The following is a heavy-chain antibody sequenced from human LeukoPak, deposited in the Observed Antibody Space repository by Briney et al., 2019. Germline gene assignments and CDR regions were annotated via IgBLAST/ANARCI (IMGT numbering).Heavy chain of an antibody. D-gene: IGHD6-13*01. Sequence: TGGSLRLSCAASGFIFRSYVVHWGRRAPGKGLEWVAVVSFDGSNTYYADSVKGRFTVSRDICKNTLYLQMNSLRTEDTAVYYCARSSEQQLVRVGLDIWGQGTMVTVSS. CDR1: GFIFRSYV. J-gene: IGHJ3*02. CDR3: ARSSEQQLVRVGLDI. V-gene: IGHV3-30-3*01. CDR2: VSFDGSNT.